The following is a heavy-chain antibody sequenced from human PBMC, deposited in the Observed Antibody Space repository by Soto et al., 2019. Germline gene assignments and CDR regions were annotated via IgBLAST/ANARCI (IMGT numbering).Heavy chain of an antibody. CDR2: IWYDGSNK. CDR1: GFTFSSYG. V-gene: IGHV3-33*01. CDR3: ARGSGYYGYFDY. J-gene: IGHJ4*02. Sequence: LRLSCAASGFTFSSYGMHWVRQAPGKGLEWVAVIWYDGSNKYYADSVKGRFTISRDNSKNTLYLQMNSLRAEDTAVYYCARGSGYYGYFDYWGQGTLVTVSS. D-gene: IGHD3-22*01.